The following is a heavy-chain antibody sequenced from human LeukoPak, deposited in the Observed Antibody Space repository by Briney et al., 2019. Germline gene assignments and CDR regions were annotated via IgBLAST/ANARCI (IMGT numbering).Heavy chain of an antibody. V-gene: IGHV1-46*01. D-gene: IGHD6-19*01. CDR2: INPSGGST. J-gene: IGHJ4*02. Sequence: ASVKVSCKASGYTFTSYYMHWVRQAPGQGLEWMGIINPSGGSTSYAQKFQGRVTMTRDTSTSTVYMELSSLRSEGTAVYYCARVQRVAAVGGYYFDYWGQGTLVTVSS. CDR1: GYTFTSYY. CDR3: ARVQRVAAVGGYYFDY.